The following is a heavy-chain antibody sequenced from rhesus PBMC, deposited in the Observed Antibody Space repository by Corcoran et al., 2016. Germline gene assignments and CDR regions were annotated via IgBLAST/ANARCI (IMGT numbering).Heavy chain of an antibody. Sequence: QVQLQESGPGVVKPSETLSLTCAVSGGSIGAYYLWSWIRQPPGKGLEWIGHIYGGCVTTACNPSLKSRRMISIDTAKNQFALKRTSVTAAGTAVDYCARDSAYGGQGGLVTGSS. CDR2: IYGGCVTT. CDR1: GGSIGAYY. V-gene: IGHV4-143*01. J-gene: IGHJ4*01. CDR3: ARDSAY.